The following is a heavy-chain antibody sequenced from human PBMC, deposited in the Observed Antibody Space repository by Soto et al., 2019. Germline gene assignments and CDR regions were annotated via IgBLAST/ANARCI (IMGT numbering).Heavy chain of an antibody. J-gene: IGHJ4*02. Sequence: QEQLEESGGGVVQAGRSLRLSCVASGFTFSDHGFHWVRQAPGKGLEWVALIRYDDSRKYYADSVKGRFTISRDNSEXXXXXXXXXXXXXXXXXXXXXXXXXXXXXXFDLWGQGTLVTVSS. CDR2: IRYDDSRK. CDR3: XXXXXXXXXXFDL. CDR1: GFTFSDHG. V-gene: IGHV3-33*01. D-gene: IGHD3-9*01.